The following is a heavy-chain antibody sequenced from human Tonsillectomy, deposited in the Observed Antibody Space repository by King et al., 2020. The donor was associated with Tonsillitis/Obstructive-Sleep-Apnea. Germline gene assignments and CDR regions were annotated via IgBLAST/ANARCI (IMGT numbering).Heavy chain of an antibody. CDR3: ARGSMITFGGVIADDAFDI. J-gene: IGHJ3*02. CDR1: GYTFTGYY. V-gene: IGHV1-2*05. CDR2: INPNSGGT. Sequence: VQLVESGAEVKKPGASVKVSCKASGYTFTGYYMHWVRQAPGQGLEWMGRINPNSGGTNYAQKFQGRVTMTRDTSISTAYMELRRLRSDDTVVYYCARGSMITFGGVIADDAFDIWGQGTMVTVSS. D-gene: IGHD3-16*02.